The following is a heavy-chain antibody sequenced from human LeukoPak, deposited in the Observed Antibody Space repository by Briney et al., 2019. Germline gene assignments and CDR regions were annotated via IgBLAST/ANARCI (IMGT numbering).Heavy chain of an antibody. J-gene: IGHJ4*02. V-gene: IGHV1-46*01. CDR3: ARVVFGGYYDFDY. CDR2: INPSGGST. CDR1: GYTFTGYY. Sequence: ASVKVSCKASGYTFTGYYMHWVRQAPGQGLEWMGIINPSGGSTSYAQKFQGRVTMTRDMSTSTVYMELSSLRSEDTAVYYCARVVFGGYYDFDYWGQGTLVTVSS. D-gene: IGHD3-10*02.